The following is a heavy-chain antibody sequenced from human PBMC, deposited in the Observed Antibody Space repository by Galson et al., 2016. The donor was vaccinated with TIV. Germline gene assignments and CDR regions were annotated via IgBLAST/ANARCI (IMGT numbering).Heavy chain of an antibody. V-gene: IGHV1-69*13. CDR3: ARAPRIYEANYDY. J-gene: IGHJ4*02. Sequence: SVKVSCKASGDKFSIHAIHWVRQAPGQGLEWMGRVTPMFGSTNYAPKFRGRVTITADESTSTAYMELSSLRSEDTAVYYCARAPRIYEANYDYWGQGALVTVSS. CDR1: GDKFSIHA. CDR2: VTPMFGST. D-gene: IGHD2/OR15-2a*01.